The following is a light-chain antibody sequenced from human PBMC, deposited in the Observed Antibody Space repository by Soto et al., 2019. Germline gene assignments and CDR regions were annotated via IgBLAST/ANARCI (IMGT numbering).Light chain of an antibody. J-gene: IGKJ1*01. V-gene: IGKV1-5*03. CDR1: QSIGPW. CDR2: KAS. CDR3: QMYNSYSWT. Sequence: DIQVAHSPSNLTASVGDRVTITCRASQSIGPWLAWYQQKPGGAPKVIIYKASNLENGVPSRFSGSGSGTEFTLTISSLQPDDFAIYYCQMYNSYSWTFGQGTKVDSK.